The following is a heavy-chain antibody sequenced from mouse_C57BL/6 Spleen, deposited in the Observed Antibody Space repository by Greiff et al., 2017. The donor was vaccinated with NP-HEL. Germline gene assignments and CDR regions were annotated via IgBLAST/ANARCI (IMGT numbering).Heavy chain of an antibody. CDR2: IDPSDSET. V-gene: IGHV1-52*01. Sequence: QVQLQQPGAELVRPGSSVKLSCKASGYTFTSYWMHWVKQRPIQGLEWIGNIDPSDSETHYNQKFKDKATLTVDKSSSTAYMQLSSLTSEDSAVYYSAREGITTVVATVDYWGQGTTLTVSS. D-gene: IGHD1-1*01. CDR1: GYTFTSYW. CDR3: AREGITTVVATVDY. J-gene: IGHJ2*01.